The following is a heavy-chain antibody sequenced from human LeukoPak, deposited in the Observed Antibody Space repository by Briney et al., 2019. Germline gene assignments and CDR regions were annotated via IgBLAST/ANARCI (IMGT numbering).Heavy chain of an antibody. CDR3: ARGEDDAFDI. J-gene: IGHJ3*02. CDR1: GFTFTRFN. V-gene: IGHV3-21*01. CDR2: ITSSGSYI. Sequence: GGSLRLSCAASGFTFTRFNMNWVRQAPGKGLELVSSITSSGSYIHYADSVKGRFTISRDNAKNSLYLQMNSLRAEDTAVYYCARGEDDAFDIWGQGTMVTVSS.